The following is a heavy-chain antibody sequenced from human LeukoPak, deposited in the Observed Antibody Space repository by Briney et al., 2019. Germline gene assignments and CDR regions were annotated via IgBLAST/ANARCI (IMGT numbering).Heavy chain of an antibody. J-gene: IGHJ4*02. D-gene: IGHD5-18*01. CDR1: GFTFSIYS. CDR3: ARIGDSQYYFDY. V-gene: IGHV3-21*01. Sequence: AGGSLRLSCAASGFTFSIYSMNWVRQAPGKGLEWVSSISSSSSYIYYADSVKGRFTISRDNAKNSLYLQMNSLRAEDTAVYYCARIGDSQYYFDYWGQGTLVTVSS. CDR2: ISSSSSYI.